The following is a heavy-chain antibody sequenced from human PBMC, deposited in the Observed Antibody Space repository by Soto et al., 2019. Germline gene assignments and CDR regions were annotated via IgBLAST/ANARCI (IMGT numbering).Heavy chain of an antibody. Sequence: PSETLSLTCSVSGGSISSGDYYWSWIRQPPGKGLEWIGYIYYSGSTYYNPSLKSRVTISVDTSKNQFSLKLTSVTGADTAVYYCARFLGGYEYYFDYWGQGTLVTVSS. CDR2: IYYSGST. D-gene: IGHD5-12*01. J-gene: IGHJ4*02. V-gene: IGHV4-30-4*01. CDR1: GGSISSGDYY. CDR3: ARFLGGYEYYFDY.